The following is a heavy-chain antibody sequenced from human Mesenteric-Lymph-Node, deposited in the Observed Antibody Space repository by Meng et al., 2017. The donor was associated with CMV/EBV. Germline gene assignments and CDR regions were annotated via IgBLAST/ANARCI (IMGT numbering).Heavy chain of an antibody. V-gene: IGHV4-34*01. D-gene: IGHD2-8*01. CDR3: ARGNVASQIVMVSAPHYFDY. CDR1: FSGFY. CDR2: INHSGNS. Sequence: FSGFYWSWVRQSPGRGLEYIGKINHSGNSNYNPSLKSRVTISVDTSKNLFSLKMSSVTAADTAVYYCARGNVASQIVMVSAPHYFDYWGQGTLVTVSS. J-gene: IGHJ4*02.